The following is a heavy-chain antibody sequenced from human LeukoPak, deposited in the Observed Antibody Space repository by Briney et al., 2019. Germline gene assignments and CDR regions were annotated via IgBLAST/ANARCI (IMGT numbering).Heavy chain of an antibody. CDR3: TRDLGQWLLLGIFFDY. V-gene: IGHV1-18*01. Sequence: ASVKVSCKASGYTFTSYGISWVRQAPGQGPEWMGWISAYSTYNGNTNYAQKFQGRVTMTTDTSTSTAYMELRSLRSDDTAVYFCTRDLGQWLLLGIFFDYWGQGTLVTVSS. J-gene: IGHJ4*02. CDR1: GYTFTSYG. CDR2: ISAYSTYNGNT. D-gene: IGHD5-12*01.